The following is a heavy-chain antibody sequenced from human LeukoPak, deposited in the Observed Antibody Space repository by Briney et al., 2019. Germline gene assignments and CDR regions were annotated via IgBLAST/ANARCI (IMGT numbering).Heavy chain of an antibody. V-gene: IGHV3-74*01. CDR2: INSDGSST. D-gene: IGHD2-15*01. J-gene: IGHJ4*02. CDR1: GFTFSSYW. Sequence: GGSLRLSCAASGFTFSSYWMHWVRQAPGKGLVWVSRINSDGSSTSYADSVKGRFTISRDNAKNTLYLQMNSLRAEDTAVYYCASWPSYCSGGSCYSGFDYWGQGTLVTVSS. CDR3: ASWPSYCSGGSCYSGFDY.